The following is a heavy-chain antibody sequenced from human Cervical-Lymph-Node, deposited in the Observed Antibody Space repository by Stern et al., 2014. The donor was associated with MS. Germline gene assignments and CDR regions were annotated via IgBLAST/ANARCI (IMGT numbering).Heavy chain of an antibody. CDR1: GFAFSSYA. CDR3: ARRTGPGYFDY. Sequence: EVQLVESGGGLVQPGGSLRLSCAASGFAFSSYAMNWVRQAPGKGLEWVSAVSGSGGATYYAESVKGRFTISRDNSKNTLYLQMNSLTADDTAVYSCARRTGPGYFDYWGQGTLVTVSS. V-gene: IGHV3-23*04. D-gene: IGHD1-14*01. J-gene: IGHJ4*02. CDR2: VSGSGGAT.